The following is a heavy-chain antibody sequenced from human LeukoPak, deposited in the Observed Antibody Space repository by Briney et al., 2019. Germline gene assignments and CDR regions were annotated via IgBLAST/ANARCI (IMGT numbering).Heavy chain of an antibody. CDR1: GGSFSGYY. CDR2: INHSGST. D-gene: IGHD3-10*01. J-gene: IGHJ2*01. V-gene: IGHV4-34*01. CDR3: ARGRGYYGSGRGYWYFDL. Sequence: SETLSLTCAVYGGSFSGYYWSWIRQPPGKGLEWIGEINHSGSTNYNPSLKSRVTISVDTSKNQFSLKLSSVTAADTAVHYCARGRGYYGSGRGYWYFDLWGRGTLVTVSS.